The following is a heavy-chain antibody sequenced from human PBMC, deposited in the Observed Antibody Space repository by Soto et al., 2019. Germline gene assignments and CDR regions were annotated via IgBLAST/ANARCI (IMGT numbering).Heavy chain of an antibody. CDR3: AREVEVGAPRGDI. CDR1: GYTFTSYY. J-gene: IGHJ3*02. V-gene: IGHV1-46*01. D-gene: IGHD1-26*01. Sequence: ASVKVSCQASGYTFTSYYMHWVRQAPGQGLEWMGIINPSGGSTSYAQKFQGRVTMTRDTSTSTVYMELSSLRSEDTAVYYCAREVEVGAPRGDIWGQGTMVTVSS. CDR2: INPSGGST.